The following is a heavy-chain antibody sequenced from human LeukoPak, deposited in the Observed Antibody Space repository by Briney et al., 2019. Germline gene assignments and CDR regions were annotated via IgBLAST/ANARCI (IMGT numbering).Heavy chain of an antibody. CDR1: GLTFSSYG. V-gene: IGHV3-30*18. CDR2: ISYDGSNK. Sequence: GRSLRLSCAASGLTFSSYGMHWVRQAPGKGLEWVAVISYDGSNKYYADSVKGRFTISRDNSKNTLYLQMNSLRAEDTAVYYCAKDRRYFDWLYAGDYFDYWGQGTLVTVSS. D-gene: IGHD3-9*01. CDR3: AKDRRYFDWLYAGDYFDY. J-gene: IGHJ4*02.